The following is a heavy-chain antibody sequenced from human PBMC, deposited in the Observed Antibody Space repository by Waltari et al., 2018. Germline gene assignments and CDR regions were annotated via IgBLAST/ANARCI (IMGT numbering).Heavy chain of an antibody. CDR1: GFTFRSYW. V-gene: IGHV3-7*01. CDR3: ARDRVYGWYFDY. Sequence: EVQLVESGGGLVQPGGSMRLSCAASGFTFRSYWMKWVRQAPGKGLEWGANIKQDGSEKYYVDSVKGRFTISRDNAKNSLYLQMNSLRAEDTAVYYCARDRVYGWYFDYWGQGTLVTVSS. J-gene: IGHJ4*02. CDR2: IKQDGSEK. D-gene: IGHD6-19*01.